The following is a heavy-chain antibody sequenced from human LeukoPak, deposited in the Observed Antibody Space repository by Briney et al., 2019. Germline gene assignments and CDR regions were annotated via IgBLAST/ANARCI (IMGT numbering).Heavy chain of an antibody. D-gene: IGHD6-19*01. CDR2: IHHSGIT. CDR1: GGSISSGGYY. Sequence: SETLSLTCTVSGGSISSGGYYWTWIRQHPGKGLEWIGYIHHSGITSYNPSLKSRVTISVDTSKDQFSLNLNSVTAADTAVYYCARDKHSSGWDLDYWGQGTLVTVSS. V-gene: IGHV4-31*03. J-gene: IGHJ4*02. CDR3: ARDKHSSGWDLDY.